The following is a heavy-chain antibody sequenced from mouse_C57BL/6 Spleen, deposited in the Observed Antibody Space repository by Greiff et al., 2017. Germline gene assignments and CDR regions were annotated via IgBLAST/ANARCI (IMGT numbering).Heavy chain of an antibody. Sequence: EVKVVESGGGLVKPGGSLKLSCAASGFTFSSYTMSWVRQTPKKRLEWVATISGGGGNTYYPHSVKGRFTISRDNAKNTQYLQMSSLRSENTALYCCVRLGSSYETWFAYWGQGTLVTVSA. CDR2: ISGGGGNT. CDR3: VRLGSSYETWFAY. CDR1: GFTFSSYT. D-gene: IGHD1-1*01. V-gene: IGHV5-9*01. J-gene: IGHJ3*01.